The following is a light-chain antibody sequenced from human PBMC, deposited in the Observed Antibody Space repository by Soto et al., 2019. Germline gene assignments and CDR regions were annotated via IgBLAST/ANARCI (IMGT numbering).Light chain of an antibody. V-gene: IGLV2-11*01. CDR3: CSYAGSYTYVV. CDR2: DVS. J-gene: IGLJ2*01. CDR1: SSDVGGYNY. Sequence: QCALTQPRSVSGSPGQSVTISCTGTSSDVGGYNYVSWYQQHPGKAPKLMIYDVSKRPSGVPDRFSGSKSGNTASLTISRLQAEDEADYCCCSYAGSYTYVVFGGGTKLTVL.